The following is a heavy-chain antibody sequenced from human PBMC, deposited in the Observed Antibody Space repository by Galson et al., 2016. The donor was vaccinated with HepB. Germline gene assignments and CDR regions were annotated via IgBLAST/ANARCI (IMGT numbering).Heavy chain of an antibody. J-gene: IGHJ4*02. Sequence: SLRLSCAASGFTFTTYGMHWVRRAPGKGLESVAIISFDGTNKYYADSVKGRFTTSRDNSKNTLYLQMNSLKTEDTAVYYCAKTHLYSGSVFDQWGQGTLVTVSS. CDR2: ISFDGTNK. CDR1: GFTFTTYG. CDR3: AKTHLYSGSVFDQ. D-gene: IGHD1-26*01. V-gene: IGHV3-30*18.